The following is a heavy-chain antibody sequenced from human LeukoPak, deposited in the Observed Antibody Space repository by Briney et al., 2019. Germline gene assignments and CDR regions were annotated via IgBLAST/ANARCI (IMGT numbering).Heavy chain of an antibody. D-gene: IGHD6-6*01. J-gene: IGHJ4*02. Sequence: SETLSLTCSVSGGSITVYYWNWIRQSPGKGLEWIGSISYSGSTNYNPSLKSRVPISIDTSKNRFSLKVSSVIAADTAMYYCARGGSRSYTSSTLDYWGQGTLVTVSS. CDR3: ARGGSRSYTSSTLDY. CDR1: GGSITVYY. V-gene: IGHV4-59*12. CDR2: ISYSGST.